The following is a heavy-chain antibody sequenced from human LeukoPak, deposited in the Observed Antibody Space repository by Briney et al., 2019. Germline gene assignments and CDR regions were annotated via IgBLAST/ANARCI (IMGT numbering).Heavy chain of an antibody. J-gene: IGHJ2*01. CDR1: GYTFTGYY. V-gene: IGHV1-2*02. Sequence: ASVKVSCKASGYTFTGYYMHWVRQAPGQGLEWMGWINPNSGGTNYAQKFQGRVTMTRDTSISTAYMELSRLRSDDTAVYYCARDWKSSNWYFDLWGRGTLVTVSS. CDR2: INPNSGGT. CDR3: ARDWKSSNWYFDL. D-gene: IGHD1-1*01.